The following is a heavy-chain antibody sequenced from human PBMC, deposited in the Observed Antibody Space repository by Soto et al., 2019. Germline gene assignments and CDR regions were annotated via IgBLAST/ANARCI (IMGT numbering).Heavy chain of an antibody. CDR3: AKATATAGGAFDI. Sequence: GGSLRLSCAASGFICSSYDMSWARQAPGKGLEWVSTILVDGRTFYVDSVKGRFTISRDSSKNTVYLQMNSLTAGDTALYYCAKATATAGGAFDICGQGTMVTVAS. J-gene: IGHJ3*02. V-gene: IGHV3-23*01. CDR2: ILVDGRT. CDR1: GFICSSYD. D-gene: IGHD2-21*02.